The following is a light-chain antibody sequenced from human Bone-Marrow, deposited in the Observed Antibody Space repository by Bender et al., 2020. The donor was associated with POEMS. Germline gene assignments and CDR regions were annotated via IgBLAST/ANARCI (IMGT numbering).Light chain of an antibody. J-gene: IGLJ3*02. CDR1: NSDVGNNNF. CDR2: GVS. Sequence: QSALTQPASVSGSPGESITISCAGSNSDVGNNNFVSWYQQLPGKAPKVMIYGVSSRPSGVSNRFSGSKSGNTASLTISGLQTDDEADYYCCSYAGDTTWMFGGGTKLTVL. CDR3: CSYAGDTTWM. V-gene: IGLV2-23*02.